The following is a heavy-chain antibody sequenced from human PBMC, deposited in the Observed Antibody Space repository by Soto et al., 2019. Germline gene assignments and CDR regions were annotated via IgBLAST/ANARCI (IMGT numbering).Heavy chain of an antibody. D-gene: IGHD2-21*02. CDR3: AREDCGGDCAPLDY. CDR2: MSYDGSNK. CDR1: GFTFSSFG. Sequence: QVQLVESGGGVVQPGKSLRLSCAASGFTFSSFGMHWVRQAPGKGLEWVAVMSYDGSNKYNADSVKGRFTISRDNSKNTLYLQMNSLRAEDTAVYYCAREDCGGDCAPLDYWGQGTLVTVSS. V-gene: IGHV3-30*03. J-gene: IGHJ4*02.